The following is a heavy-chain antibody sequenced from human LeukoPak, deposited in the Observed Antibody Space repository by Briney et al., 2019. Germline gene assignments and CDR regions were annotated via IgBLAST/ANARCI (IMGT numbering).Heavy chain of an antibody. CDR1: GGSISSYY. D-gene: IGHD6-19*01. J-gene: IGHJ4*02. V-gene: IGHV4-59*01. CDR2: IIYTGTT. Sequence: SETLSLTCTVSGGSISSYYWSWLRHPPGKGLGWVGYIIYTGTTNYNPSLRSRVTISIDTSKNQFSLNLSSVTAADTAVYYCASTGEMYSSGWYFDYWGQGTLVTVSS. CDR3: ASTGEMYSSGWYFDY.